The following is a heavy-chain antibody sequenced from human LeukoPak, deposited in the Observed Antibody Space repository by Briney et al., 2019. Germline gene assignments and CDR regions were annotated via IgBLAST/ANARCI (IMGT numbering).Heavy chain of an antibody. CDR3: AREDTAMVTGFDY. CDR1: GFTFSSYG. CDR2: IWYDGSNK. V-gene: IGHV3-33*01. J-gene: IGHJ4*02. D-gene: IGHD5-18*01. Sequence: PGGSQRLSCAASGFTFSSYGMHWVRQAPGKGLEWVAVIWYDGSNKYYADSVKGRFTISRDNSENTLYLQMNSLRAEDTAVYYCAREDTAMVTGFDYWGQGTLVTVSS.